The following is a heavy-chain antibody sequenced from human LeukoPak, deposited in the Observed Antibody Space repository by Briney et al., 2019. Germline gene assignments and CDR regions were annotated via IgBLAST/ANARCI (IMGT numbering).Heavy chain of an antibody. J-gene: IGHJ3*02. CDR3: ARDRSSSGMVAFDI. V-gene: IGHV4-30-2*01. CDR1: GGSISSGGYS. Sequence: SQTLSLTCAVSGGSISSGGYSWSWIRQPPGKGLEWIGYIYHSGSTHYNPSLKSRVTISVDRSKNQFSLKLSSVTAADMAVYYCARDRSSSGMVAFDIWGQGTMVTVSS. CDR2: IYHSGST. D-gene: IGHD6-6*01.